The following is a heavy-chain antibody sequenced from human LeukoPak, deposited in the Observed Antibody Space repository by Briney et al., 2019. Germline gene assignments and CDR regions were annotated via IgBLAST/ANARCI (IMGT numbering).Heavy chain of an antibody. CDR2: ISAYNGNT. CDR1: GYTFTSYG. Sequence: ASVKVSCKASGYTFTSYGISWVRQAPGQGLEWMGWISAYNGNTNYAQKLQGRVTMTTDTSTSTAYMELSSLRSEDTAVYFCARAPYGNSGYYYYFDYWGQGTLVTVSS. J-gene: IGHJ4*02. V-gene: IGHV1-18*01. D-gene: IGHD3-22*01. CDR3: ARAPYGNSGYYYYFDY.